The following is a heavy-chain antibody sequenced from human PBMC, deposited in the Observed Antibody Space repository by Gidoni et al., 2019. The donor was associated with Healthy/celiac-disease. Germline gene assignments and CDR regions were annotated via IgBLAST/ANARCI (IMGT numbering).Heavy chain of an antibody. CDR1: GGSFSGYY. CDR2: INHSGSP. Sequence: QVQLQQWGAGRLKPSETLSVTCAVYGGSFSGYYWSWIRQPPGQGLEWIGEINHSGSPNYNPSLKSRVTISVDTSKNQFSLTLSSVTAADTAVYYCARRTDDYGDSEVDFDYWGQGTLVTVSS. V-gene: IGHV4-34*01. J-gene: IGHJ4*02. CDR3: ARRTDDYGDSEVDFDY. D-gene: IGHD4-17*01.